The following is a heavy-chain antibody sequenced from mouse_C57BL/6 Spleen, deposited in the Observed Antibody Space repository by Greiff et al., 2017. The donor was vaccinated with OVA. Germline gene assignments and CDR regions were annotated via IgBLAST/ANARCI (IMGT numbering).Heavy chain of an antibody. CDR3: ARRRESYAMDY. V-gene: IGHV1-80*01. CDR2: IYPGDGDT. CDR1: GYAFSSYW. D-gene: IGHD6-2*01. J-gene: IGHJ4*01. Sequence: QVQLKQSGAELVKPGASVKISCKASGYAFSSYWMNWVKQRPGKGLEWIGQIYPGDGDTNNNGKFKGKATLTADKSSSTAYMQLSSLTSEDSAVYFCARRRESYAMDYWGQGTSVTVSS.